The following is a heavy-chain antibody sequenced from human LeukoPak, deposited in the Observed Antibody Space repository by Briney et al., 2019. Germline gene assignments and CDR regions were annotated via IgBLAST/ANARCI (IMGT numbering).Heavy chain of an antibody. J-gene: IGHJ6*02. CDR1: GGTFSSYA. CDR3: ASPRYCSSTSCYNYGMDV. D-gene: IGHD2-2*02. V-gene: IGHV1-69*13. CDR2: IIPIFGTA. Sequence: SVKVSCKASGGTFSSYAISWVRQAPGQGLEWMGGIIPIFGTANYAQKFQGRVTITADESTSTAYMELSSLRSEDTAVYYCASPRYCSSTSCYNYGMDVWGQGTTVTVSS.